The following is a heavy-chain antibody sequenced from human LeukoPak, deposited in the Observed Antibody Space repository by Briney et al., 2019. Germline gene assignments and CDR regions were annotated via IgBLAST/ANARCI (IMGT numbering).Heavy chain of an antibody. CDR2: INEDGSYK. Sequence: GGSLRLSCAVSGFTFTSYWMSWVRQAPGKGLEWVANINEDGSYKFHADSVKGRLTISRDNFKNSLYLQMSSLRADDTAVYYCARDATRGGDNDYWGQGTRVIVSS. CDR3: ARDATRGGDNDY. J-gene: IGHJ4*02. CDR1: GFTFTSYW. V-gene: IGHV3-7*01. D-gene: IGHD2-21*02.